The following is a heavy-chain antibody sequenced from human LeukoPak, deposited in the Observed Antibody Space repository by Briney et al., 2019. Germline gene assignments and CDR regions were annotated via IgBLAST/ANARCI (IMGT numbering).Heavy chain of an antibody. CDR3: ARRAGAAAGTYYYGMDV. CDR1: GGSISSGGYY. D-gene: IGHD6-13*01. J-gene: IGHJ6*02. CDR2: IYYSGST. Sequence: SETLSLTCTVSGGSISSGGYYWSWIRQHPGKGLEWIGYIYYSGSTYYNPSLKSRVTISVDTSKNQFSLKLSSVAAADTAVYYCARRAGAAAGTYYYGMDVWGQGTTVTVSS. V-gene: IGHV4-31*03.